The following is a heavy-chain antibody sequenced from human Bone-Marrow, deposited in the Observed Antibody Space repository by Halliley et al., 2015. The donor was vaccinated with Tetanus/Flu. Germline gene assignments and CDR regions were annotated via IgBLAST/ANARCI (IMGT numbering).Heavy chain of an antibody. Sequence: WVSLIYSAGGTYYADSVKGRFTISRHDSKNTLYLQMNSLRAEDTAAYYCARGDYDSSGYYDYWGQGTLVSASS. CDR3: ARGDYDSSGYYDY. CDR2: IYSAGGT. J-gene: IGHJ4*02. D-gene: IGHD3-22*01. V-gene: IGHV3-53*04.